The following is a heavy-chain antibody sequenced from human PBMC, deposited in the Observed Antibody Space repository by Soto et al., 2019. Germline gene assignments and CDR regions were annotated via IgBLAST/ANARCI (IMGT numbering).Heavy chain of an antibody. CDR1: GGSISSYY. Sequence: QVQLQESGPGLVKPSETLSLTCTVSGGSISSYYWSWIRQPPGKGLEWIGYIYYSGSTNYNPSLKSRVTISVDTSKNQFSLKLSSGTAADTAVYYCARRVGYCSSTSCYANWFDPWGQGTLVTVSS. CDR3: ARRVGYCSSTSCYANWFDP. CDR2: IYYSGST. D-gene: IGHD2-2*01. V-gene: IGHV4-59*08. J-gene: IGHJ5*02.